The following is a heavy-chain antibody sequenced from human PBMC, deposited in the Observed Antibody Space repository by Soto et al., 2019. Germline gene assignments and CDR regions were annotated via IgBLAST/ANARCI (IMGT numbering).Heavy chain of an antibody. CDR3: ARETTTPTTYYDFWSGHPAPGYIWFDP. Sequence: SETLSLTCTVSGGSISSGDYYWIWIRQPPGKVLEWIGYIYYSGSTYYNPSLKSRVTISVDTSKNQFSLKLSSVTAADTAVYYCARETTTPTTYYDFWSGHPAPGYIWFDPWGQGTLVT. D-gene: IGHD3-3*01. CDR2: IYYSGST. V-gene: IGHV4-30-4*01. CDR1: GGSISSGDYY. J-gene: IGHJ5*02.